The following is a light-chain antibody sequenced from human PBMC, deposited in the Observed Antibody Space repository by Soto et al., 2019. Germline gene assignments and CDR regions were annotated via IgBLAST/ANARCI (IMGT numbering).Light chain of an antibody. Sequence: EGVLTQSPGTLSLSPGERATLSCRASQSVRSSFLAWYQLKPGQAPRLLIYGASSRATGIPDRFSGSGSGTDFTLTISRLEPEDLAVYYCQQYDSSPWTFGQGTKVEIK. V-gene: IGKV3-20*01. CDR2: GAS. CDR1: QSVRSSF. CDR3: QQYDSSPWT. J-gene: IGKJ1*01.